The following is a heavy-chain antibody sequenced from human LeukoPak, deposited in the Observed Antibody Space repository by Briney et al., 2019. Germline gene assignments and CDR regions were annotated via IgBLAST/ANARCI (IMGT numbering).Heavy chain of an antibody. CDR3: ARDPATLGLSLDY. CDR1: GFTFSSHS. J-gene: IGHJ4*02. CDR2: ISTSSSYI. D-gene: IGHD3-22*01. Sequence: KSGGSLRLSCATSGFTFSSHSMNWVRQAPGKGLEWVSSISTSSSYIYYADSVKGRFTISRDNAKNSLYLQMNSLRAEDTAVYYCARDPATLGLSLDYWGQGILVTVSS. V-gene: IGHV3-21*01.